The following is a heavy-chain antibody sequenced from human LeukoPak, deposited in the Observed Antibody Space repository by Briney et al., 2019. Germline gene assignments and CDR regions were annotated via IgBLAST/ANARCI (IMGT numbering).Heavy chain of an antibody. CDR2: IWYDGSNK. D-gene: IGHD5-18*01. V-gene: IGHV3-33*06. CDR3: AKGGVGTAMVLFDY. Sequence: PGGSLRLSCAASGFTFSSNGMHWVRQAPGKGLEWVAVIWYDGSNKYYADSVKGRFTISRDNSKNTLYLQMNSLRAEDTAVYYCAKGGVGTAMVLFDYWGQGTLVTVSS. CDR1: GFTFSSNG. J-gene: IGHJ4*02.